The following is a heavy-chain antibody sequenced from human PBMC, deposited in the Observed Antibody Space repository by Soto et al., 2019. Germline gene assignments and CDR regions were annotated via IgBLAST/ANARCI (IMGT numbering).Heavy chain of an antibody. J-gene: IGHJ5*02. Sequence: QVQLQESGPGLVKPSQTLSLTCSVSGASISSDQYLWTWIRQTPGKALELIGYIANSGGTYYSPPVKGRATLSPYKCKNRFSLILSSVTAAATAIYFCARGSVRDDEDATGYYNSFDPWGPGALVTVAS. V-gene: IGHV4-30-4*01. CDR1: GASISSDQYL. CDR3: ARGSVRDDEDATGYYNSFDP. D-gene: IGHD3-9*01. CDR2: IANSGGT.